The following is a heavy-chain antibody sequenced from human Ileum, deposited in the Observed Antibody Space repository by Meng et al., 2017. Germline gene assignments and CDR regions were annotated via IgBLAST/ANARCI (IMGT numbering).Heavy chain of an antibody. D-gene: IGHD4-17*01. J-gene: IGHJ6*02. CDR3: ARKGFEDYGDYVFYYGMDV. V-gene: IGHV3-74*01. CDR1: GFTFSNYK. CDR2: INSDGTTT. Sequence: GGSLRLSCAASGFTFSNYKMLWVRQAPGKGLVWVSRINSDGTTTTYADSVRGRFTISRDNAKDTLYLQMNSLRSEDTAVYYCARKGFEDYGDYVFYYGMDVWGQGTTVTVSS.